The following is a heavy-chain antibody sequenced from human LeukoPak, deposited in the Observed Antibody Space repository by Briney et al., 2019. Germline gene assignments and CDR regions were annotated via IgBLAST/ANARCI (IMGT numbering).Heavy chain of an antibody. CDR2: MYVSGTT. J-gene: IGHJ6*02. CDR3: ARENYYDSSGYSEGMDV. V-gene: IGHV4-4*07. D-gene: IGHD3-22*01. CDR1: GGSISGSY. Sequence: SETLSLTCTVSGGSISGSYLSWIRQPAGKGLEWIGRMYVSGTTNYNPSLRSRVTMSMDTSKNQFSLRLSSVTAADTAVYYCARENYYDSSGYSEGMDVWGQGTTVTVS.